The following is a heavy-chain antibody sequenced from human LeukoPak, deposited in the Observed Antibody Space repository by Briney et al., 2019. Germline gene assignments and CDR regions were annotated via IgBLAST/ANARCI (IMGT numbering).Heavy chain of an antibody. Sequence: GGSLRLSXAASGFTFSGSAMQWVRQASGKGLEWVGRIRSKDNNYATAYAASVKGRFTISRDDSKKTAYLQMNSLETEDTAVYYCSRWVERDSGYCDYWGQGILVTVSS. CDR1: GFTFSGSA. D-gene: IGHD1-26*01. V-gene: IGHV3-73*01. CDR2: IRSKDNNYAT. J-gene: IGHJ4*02. CDR3: SRWVERDSGYCDY.